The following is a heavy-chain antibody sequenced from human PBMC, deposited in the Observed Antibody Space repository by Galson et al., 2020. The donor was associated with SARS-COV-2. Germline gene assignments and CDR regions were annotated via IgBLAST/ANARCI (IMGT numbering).Heavy chain of an antibody. D-gene: IGHD2-15*01. V-gene: IGHV4-4*02. Sequence: SETLSLTCGVSGVSISGRDWWSWVRQSPGMGLDWIGEIHDSGSTNYNPSLKSRVAISVDRSMNQFSLNLNSVTAADTAVYYCARAQFCRGGSCSTFGYWGQGILVTVSS. CDR3: ARAQFCRGGSCSTFGY. CDR2: IHDSGST. CDR1: GVSISGRDW. J-gene: IGHJ4*02.